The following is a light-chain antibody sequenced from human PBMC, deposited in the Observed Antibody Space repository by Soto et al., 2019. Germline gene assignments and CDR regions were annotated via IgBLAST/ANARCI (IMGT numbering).Light chain of an antibody. J-gene: IGLJ1*01. CDR1: SSDVGAYNH. CDR2: DVS. Sequence: QSALTQPASVSGSPGQSITISCTGTSSDVGAYNHVSWYQHHPGKAPKLMIYDVSNRPSGVSNRFSGSKSGYTASLTISGLLAGDEADYYCNSHTISNTRVFGTGTKVTVL. V-gene: IGLV2-14*01. CDR3: NSHTISNTRV.